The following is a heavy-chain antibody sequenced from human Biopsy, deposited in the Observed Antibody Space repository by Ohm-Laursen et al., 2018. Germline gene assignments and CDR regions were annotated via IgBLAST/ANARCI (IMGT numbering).Heavy chain of an antibody. D-gene: IGHD4-23*01. V-gene: IGHV1-8*01. CDR3: GRAVGNHLLPAP. Sequence: ASVKVSCKASGYTFTSYDITWVRQASGQGPEWIGWLNPVSGNSNFGQKFRGRVTVTSDTSISTAYMELSGLTSDDTATYYCGRAVGNHLLPAPWGQGPLVTVP. CDR1: GYTFTSYD. CDR2: LNPVSGNS. J-gene: IGHJ5*02.